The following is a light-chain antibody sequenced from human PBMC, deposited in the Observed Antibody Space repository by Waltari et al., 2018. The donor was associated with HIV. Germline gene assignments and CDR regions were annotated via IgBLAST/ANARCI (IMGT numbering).Light chain of an antibody. Sequence: QSALTQPASVSGSPGQSITISCTGTSSDVGGYNYVSWYQQHPGKAPKLMIYEVSNRPSGVSNRFSRSESGNTASLTISGLQAEDEADYYCSSDTSSSTPVVFGGGTKLTVL. J-gene: IGLJ2*01. CDR1: SSDVGGYNY. CDR3: SSDTSSSTPVV. CDR2: EVS. V-gene: IGLV2-14*01.